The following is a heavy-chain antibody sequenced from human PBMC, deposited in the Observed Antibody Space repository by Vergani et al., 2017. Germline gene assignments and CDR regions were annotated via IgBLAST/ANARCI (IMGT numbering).Heavy chain of an antibody. Sequence: QLQLQESGPGLVKPSETLSLTCTVSGGSISSSSYYWGWIRQPPGKGLEWIGSIYYSGSTYYNPSLKSRVTISVDTSKNQFSLKLSSVTAADTAVYYCARVLMYGYGGNNVFDYWGQGTLVTVSS. V-gene: IGHV4-39*01. CDR3: ARVLMYGYGGNNVFDY. CDR1: GGSISSSSYY. D-gene: IGHD4-23*01. J-gene: IGHJ4*02. CDR2: IYYSGST.